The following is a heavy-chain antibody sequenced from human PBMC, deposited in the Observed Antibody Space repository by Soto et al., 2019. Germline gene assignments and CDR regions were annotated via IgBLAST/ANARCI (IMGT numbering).Heavy chain of an antibody. CDR2: ISSTSGTI. Sequence: EVQLVESGGGLVQPGGSLRLSCAASGFTFSIYAMNWVRQAPGKGLEWVSYISSTSGTIYYADSVKGRFTISRDNAKNSLFLQMNSLRDEDTAVYYCARSAGLRLPRDYWGQGTLVTVSS. D-gene: IGHD5-12*01. CDR3: ARSAGLRLPRDY. CDR1: GFTFSIYA. V-gene: IGHV3-48*02. J-gene: IGHJ4*02.